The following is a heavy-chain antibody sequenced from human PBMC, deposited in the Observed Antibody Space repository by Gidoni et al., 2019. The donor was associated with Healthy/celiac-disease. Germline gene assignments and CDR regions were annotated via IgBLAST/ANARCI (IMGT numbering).Heavy chain of an antibody. CDR1: GGSISSYY. Sequence: QVQLQESGPGLVKPSETLPLTSTVSGGSISSYYWSWIRPPPGKGLEWIGYIYYSGSTNYNPSLKSRVTISVDTSKNQFSLKLSSVTAADTAVYYCARVVVDAFDIWGQGTMVTVSS. CDR2: IYYSGST. CDR3: ARVVVDAFDI. J-gene: IGHJ3*02. V-gene: IGHV4-59*01.